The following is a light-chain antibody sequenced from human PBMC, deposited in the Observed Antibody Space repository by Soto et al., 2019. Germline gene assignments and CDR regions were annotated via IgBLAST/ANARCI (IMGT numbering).Light chain of an antibody. CDR2: TAS. CDR3: QQTYNNPLT. J-gene: IGKJ4*01. V-gene: IGKV1-39*01. CDR1: QTITNY. Sequence: GDRVTITCQASQTITNYLHGYQQRSGKAPKLLISTASSLQSGVTSRFSGGGSATDFTLTISSLQPEEFATYYCQQTYNNPLTFGGGTRV.